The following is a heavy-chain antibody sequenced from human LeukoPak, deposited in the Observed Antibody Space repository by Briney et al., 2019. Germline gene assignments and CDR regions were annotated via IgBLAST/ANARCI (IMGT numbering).Heavy chain of an antibody. CDR1: GYTFTSNY. V-gene: IGHV1-46*01. J-gene: IGHJ5*02. CDR3: ARDNSVRDEAWWFNP. Sequence: AAVKVSCKAFGYTFTSNYMHRVRQAPGQGPEWMGVISPSGGSTTYAQKFQGRVTLTRDMSTSTDYLELSSLRSEDTAVYYCARDNSVRDEAWWFNPWGQGTLVTVSS. CDR2: ISPSGGST. D-gene: IGHD5-24*01.